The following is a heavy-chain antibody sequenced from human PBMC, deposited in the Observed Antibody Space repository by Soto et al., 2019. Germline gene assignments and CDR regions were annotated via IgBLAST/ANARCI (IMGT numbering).Heavy chain of an antibody. CDR2: IYTSGST. Sequence: TSEPLSLTCRVSGTSVSNYYWSWIRQPAGKGLEHIGRIYTSGSTSYNPSLKSRVTMSMDTSQTQIYLNLTSVTAADTAVYYCARGGIQLSYAFDYWGQGIQVTVSS. CDR3: ARGGIQLSYAFDY. V-gene: IGHV4-4*07. J-gene: IGHJ4*02. CDR1: GTSVSNYY. D-gene: IGHD5-18*01.